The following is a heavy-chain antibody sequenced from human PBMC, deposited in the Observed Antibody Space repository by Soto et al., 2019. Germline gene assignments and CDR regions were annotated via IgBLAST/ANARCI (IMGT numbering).Heavy chain of an antibody. CDR1: GGTFKNYL. Sequence: QVQLVQSGAEVKKPGSSVKVSCKASGGTFKNYLFSWVRQAPGQGLEWMGGVFPIFGTTNYARRFQGRVTITADASTGTVYMDLSGLTSEDTAVYFCARDVEFRDGNISHCGYWGQGTLVTVSS. CDR2: VFPIFGTT. V-gene: IGHV1-69*01. J-gene: IGHJ4*02. D-gene: IGHD1-1*01. CDR3: ARDVEFRDGNISHCGY.